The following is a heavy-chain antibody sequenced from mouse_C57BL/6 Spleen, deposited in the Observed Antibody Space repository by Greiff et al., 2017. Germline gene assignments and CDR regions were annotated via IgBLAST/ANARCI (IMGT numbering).Heavy chain of an antibody. D-gene: IGHD4-1*01. J-gene: IGHJ2*01. CDR1: GYTFTSYW. V-gene: IGHV1-50*01. Sequence: QVQLQQPGAALVKPGASVKLSCKASGYTFTSYWMQWVKQRPGPGLEWIGEIDPSDSYTNYNQKFKGKATLTVDTSSSTAYMQLSSLTSEDSAVYYCARRDWDGRYYWGQGTTLTVSS. CDR2: IDPSDSYT. CDR3: ARRDWDGRYY.